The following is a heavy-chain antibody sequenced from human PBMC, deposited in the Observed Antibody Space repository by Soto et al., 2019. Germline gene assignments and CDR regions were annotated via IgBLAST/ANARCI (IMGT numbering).Heavy chain of an antibody. J-gene: IGHJ6*03. CDR3: ARGGINSYYEDV. CDR1: GFTFSDYW. Sequence: GGSLRLSCAASGFTFSDYWMHWVRQAPGKGLEWVSRIKRDGSTTNYADSVKGRFTISRDNAKNTLYLEMNSLRVEDTADYYCARGGINSYYEDVWGKGTTVTVSS. V-gene: IGHV3-74*01. CDR2: IKRDGSTT.